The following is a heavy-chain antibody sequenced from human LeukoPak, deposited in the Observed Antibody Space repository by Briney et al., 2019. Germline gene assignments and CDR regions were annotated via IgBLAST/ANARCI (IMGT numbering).Heavy chain of an antibody. D-gene: IGHD3-22*01. CDR2: MNPNSGNT. V-gene: IGHV1-8*01. Sequence: ASVKVSCKASGYTFTSYDINWVRQATGQGLEWMGRMNPNSGNTGYAQKFQGRVTMTRNTSISTAYMELSSLRSEDTAVYYCARAASGGYYYDSSGYYPLLDWGQGTLVTVSS. CDR1: GYTFTSYD. CDR3: ARAASGGYYYDSSGYYPLLD. J-gene: IGHJ4*02.